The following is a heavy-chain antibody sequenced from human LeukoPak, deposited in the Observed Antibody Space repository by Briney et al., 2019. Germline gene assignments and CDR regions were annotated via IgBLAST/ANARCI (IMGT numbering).Heavy chain of an antibody. V-gene: IGHV1-46*01. D-gene: IGHD6-19*01. J-gene: IGHJ6*03. CDR2: INPSGGST. CDR3: ARAFPGIAVAGTLYYYYYMDV. Sequence: RASVKVSCKASGYTFTSYYMHWVRQAPGEGLEWMGIINPSGGSTSYAQKFQGRVTMTRDTSTSTVYMELSSLRSEDTAVYYCARAFPGIAVAGTLYYYYYMDVWGKGTTVTISS. CDR1: GYTFTSYY.